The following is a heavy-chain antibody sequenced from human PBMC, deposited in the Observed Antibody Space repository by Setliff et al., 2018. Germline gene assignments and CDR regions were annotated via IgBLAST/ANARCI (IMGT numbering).Heavy chain of an antibody. CDR3: ARAHPSRMIVVVRAYYYFDY. J-gene: IGHJ4*02. Sequence: PSETLSLTCTVSGGSISSGSYYWSWTRQPAGKGLEWIGHIYTSGSTNYNPSLKSRVTISVDTSKNQFSLKLSSVTAADTAVYYCARAHPSRMIVVVRAYYYFDYWGQGTLVTVSS. V-gene: IGHV4-61*09. CDR1: GGSISSGSYY. D-gene: IGHD3-22*01. CDR2: IYTSGST.